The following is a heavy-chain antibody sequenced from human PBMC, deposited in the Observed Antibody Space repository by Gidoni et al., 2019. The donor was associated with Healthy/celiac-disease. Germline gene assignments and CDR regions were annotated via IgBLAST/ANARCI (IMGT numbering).Heavy chain of an antibody. Sequence: QVQLVESGGGVVQPGRSLRLSCAASGFPFSSYAMHWVRQAPGKGLEWVAVISYDGSNKYYADSVKGRFTISRDNSKNTLYLQMNSLRAEDTAVYYCARTRAIAVAGIDYWGQGTLVTVSS. V-gene: IGHV3-30-3*01. J-gene: IGHJ4*02. CDR3: ARTRAIAVAGIDY. D-gene: IGHD6-19*01. CDR1: GFPFSSYA. CDR2: ISYDGSNK.